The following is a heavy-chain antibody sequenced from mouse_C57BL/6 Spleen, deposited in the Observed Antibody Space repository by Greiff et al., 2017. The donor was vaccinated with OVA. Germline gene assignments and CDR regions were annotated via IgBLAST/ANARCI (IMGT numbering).Heavy chain of an antibody. Sequence: QVQLQQPGAELVRPGSSVKLSCKASGYTFTSYWMHWVKQRPIQGLEWIGNIDPSDSETHYNQKFKDKATLTVDKSSSTAYMQLSSLTSEDSAVYYCARTGSSPHFDYWGQGTTLTVSS. CDR3: ARTGSSPHFDY. V-gene: IGHV1-52*01. D-gene: IGHD1-1*01. CDR1: GYTFTSYW. J-gene: IGHJ2*01. CDR2: IDPSDSET.